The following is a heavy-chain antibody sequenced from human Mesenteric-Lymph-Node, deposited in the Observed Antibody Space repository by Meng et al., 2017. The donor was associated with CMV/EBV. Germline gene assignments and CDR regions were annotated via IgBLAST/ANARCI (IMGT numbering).Heavy chain of an antibody. V-gene: IGHV1-18*01. Sequence: ASVKVSCKASGYSFINYGIIWVRQAPGQGLEWMGWISAYNGKTNYAQKLQDRVTMTTDTSTSTAYMELMSLTSDDTAMYFCARAPRYCSGGSCYPNTYYYGMDVWGQGTTVTVSS. CDR3: ARAPRYCSGGSCYPNTYYYGMDV. CDR2: ISAYNGKT. CDR1: GYSFINYG. D-gene: IGHD2-15*01. J-gene: IGHJ6*02.